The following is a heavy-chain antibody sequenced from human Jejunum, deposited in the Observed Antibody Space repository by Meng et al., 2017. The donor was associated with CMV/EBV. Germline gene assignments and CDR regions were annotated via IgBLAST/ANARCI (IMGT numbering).Heavy chain of an antibody. CDR3: ASGTIFGVVTPYYYGLDV. D-gene: IGHD3-3*01. CDR2: INPNSGGT. V-gene: IGHV1-2*02. CDR1: TDYY. Sequence: TDYYIQWVRQAPGQGLEWMGCINPNSGGTTYAQNFQGRITMTRGTSINTAYMELTRLTSDDTAVFYCASGTIFGVVTPYYYGLDVWGQGTTVTVSS. J-gene: IGHJ6*02.